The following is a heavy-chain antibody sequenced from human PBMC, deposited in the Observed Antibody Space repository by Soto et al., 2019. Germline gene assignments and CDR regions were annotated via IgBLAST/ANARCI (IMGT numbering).Heavy chain of an antibody. CDR2: IYYSGST. CDR1: GDSISSYY. D-gene: IGHD5-18*01. CDR3: ARDLRYSYGTHSGFQI. V-gene: IGHV4-59*01. Sequence: PSETLSLTCTVSGDSISSYYWSWIRQPPGKGLEWIGYIYYSGSTNYNPSLKSRVTISVDTSKNQFSLKLRSATAADTAVYYCARDLRYSYGTHSGFQIWCQGTRVTVPS. J-gene: IGHJ3*02.